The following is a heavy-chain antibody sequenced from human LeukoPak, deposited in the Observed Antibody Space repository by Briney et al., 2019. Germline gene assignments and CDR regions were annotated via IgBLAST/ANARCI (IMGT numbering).Heavy chain of an antibody. CDR1: GGSFSGYY. CDR3: ARVRVSSMIVVVITYYFDY. Sequence: SETLSLTCAVYGGSFSGYYWSWIRQPPGKGLEWIGEINHSGSTNYNPSLKSRVTISVDTSKNQFSLKLSSVTAAHTAVYYCARVRVSSMIVVVITYYFDYWGQGTLVTVSS. J-gene: IGHJ4*02. CDR2: INHSGST. V-gene: IGHV4-34*01. D-gene: IGHD3-22*01.